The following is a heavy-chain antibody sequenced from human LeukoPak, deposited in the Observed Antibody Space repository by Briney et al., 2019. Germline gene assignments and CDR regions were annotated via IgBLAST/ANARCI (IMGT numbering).Heavy chain of an antibody. D-gene: IGHD5-12*01. CDR1: GYTFTGYY. Sequence: ASVKVSCKASGYTFTGYYMHWVRQAPGQGLEWTGWINPNSGGTNYAQKSQGRVTMTRDTSISTAYMELSRLRSDDTAVYYCARLDSGYDPVFDYWGQGTLVTVSS. CDR2: INPNSGGT. J-gene: IGHJ4*02. CDR3: ARLDSGYDPVFDY. V-gene: IGHV1-2*02.